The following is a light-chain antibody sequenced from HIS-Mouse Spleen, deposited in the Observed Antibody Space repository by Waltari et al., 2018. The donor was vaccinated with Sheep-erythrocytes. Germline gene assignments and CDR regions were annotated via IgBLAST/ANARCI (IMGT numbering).Light chain of an antibody. CDR1: SSDACGYNY. V-gene: IGLV2-8*01. Sequence: QSALTQPPSASGSPGHPVPIPCTGTSSDACGYNYVSWYQQHPGKAPKLMIYEVSKRPSGVPDRFSGSKSGNTASLTVSGLQAEDEADYYCSSYAGSNNWVFGGGTKLTVL. CDR3: SSYAGSNNWV. J-gene: IGLJ3*02. CDR2: EVS.